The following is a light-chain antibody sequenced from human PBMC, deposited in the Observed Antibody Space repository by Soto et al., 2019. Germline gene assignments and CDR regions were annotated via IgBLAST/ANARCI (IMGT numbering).Light chain of an antibody. CDR2: DAS. Sequence: EIVMTQSPATLSVSPGGRATLSCRASQSISRSLAWYQQKPGQAPRLLISDASTRATGIPARFSGSGSGTEFTLTISSLQSEDFALYYCHQYNSWPPGTFGQGTKVDIK. J-gene: IGKJ2*01. CDR3: HQYNSWPPGT. CDR1: QSISRS. V-gene: IGKV3-15*01.